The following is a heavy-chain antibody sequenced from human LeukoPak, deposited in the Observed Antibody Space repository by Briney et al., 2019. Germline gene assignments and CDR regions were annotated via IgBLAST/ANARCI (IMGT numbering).Heavy chain of an antibody. J-gene: IGHJ3*02. CDR2: IYSGGST. CDR3: ARDWRRVFDAFDI. V-gene: IGHV3-53*01. D-gene: IGHD6-13*01. CDR1: GFTVSSNY. Sequence: PGGSLRLSCAASGFTVSSNYMSWVRQAPGKGPEWVSVIYSGGSTYYADSVKGRFTISRDNSKNTLYLQMNSLRAEDAAVYYCARDWRRVFDAFDIWGQGTMVTVSS.